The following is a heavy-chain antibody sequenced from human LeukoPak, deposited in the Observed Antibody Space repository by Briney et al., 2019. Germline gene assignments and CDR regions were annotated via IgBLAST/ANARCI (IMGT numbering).Heavy chain of an antibody. CDR3: ARENGVQLWLLRGSVYYFDY. V-gene: IGHV3-11*01. D-gene: IGHD5-18*01. Sequence: GGSLRLSCAASGFTFSDYYMSWIRQAPGKGLEWVSYISSSGSTIYYADSVKGRFTISRDNAKNSLYLQMNSLRAEDTAVYYCARENGVQLWLLRGSVYYFDYWGQGTLVTVSS. CDR2: ISSSGSTI. J-gene: IGHJ4*02. CDR1: GFTFSDYY.